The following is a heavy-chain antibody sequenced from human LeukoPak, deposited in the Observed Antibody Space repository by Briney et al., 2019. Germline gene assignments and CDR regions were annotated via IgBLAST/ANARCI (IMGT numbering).Heavy chain of an antibody. CDR2: INPKSGAT. Sequence: ASVKVSCKTSGYVFINYYIHWVRLAPGQGLQWMGWINPKSGATNYAQKLQGRVTMTTDTSTSTAYMELRSLRSDDTAVYYCAREVSGWFHYYYYYYMDVWGKGTTVTVSS. D-gene: IGHD6-19*01. CDR3: AREVSGWFHYYYYYYMDV. J-gene: IGHJ6*03. V-gene: IGHV1-18*01. CDR1: GYVFINYY.